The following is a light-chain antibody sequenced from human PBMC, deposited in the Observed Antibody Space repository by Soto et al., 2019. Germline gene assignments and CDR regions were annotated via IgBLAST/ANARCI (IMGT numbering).Light chain of an antibody. CDR2: GAS. CDR1: QSVNSN. Sequence: EIMMTQSPVTLSVSPGERATLSCRASQSVNSNLAWYQQKPGQAPRLLIYGASTRATGIPASFIGNGSGTEFTLTASSLQPEDFATYYCQQYSSYPYTFGQGTKLEIK. V-gene: IGKV3-15*01. J-gene: IGKJ2*01. CDR3: QQYSSYPYT.